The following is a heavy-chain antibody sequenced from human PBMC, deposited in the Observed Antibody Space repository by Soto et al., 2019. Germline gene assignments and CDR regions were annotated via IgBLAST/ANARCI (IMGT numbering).Heavy chain of an antibody. D-gene: IGHD5-12*01. J-gene: IGHJ6*02. V-gene: IGHV3-23*01. CDR2: ITDVGDPT. Sequence: XGSLRVTCAASGFTFSSYSMSWVRQAPGKGLDWVSTITDVGDPTYYADSVKGRFTISRDNSKNTLFLQMNSLRAEDTARYYCAKDRDIAYHLEGGFYYSGMDVWGQGTTVTVSS. CDR1: GFTFSSYS. CDR3: AKDRDIAYHLEGGFYYSGMDV.